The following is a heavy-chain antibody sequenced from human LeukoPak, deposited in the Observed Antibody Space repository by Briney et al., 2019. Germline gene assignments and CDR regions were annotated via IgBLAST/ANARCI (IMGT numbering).Heavy chain of an antibody. D-gene: IGHD6-13*01. V-gene: IGHV3-66*01. CDR1: GFIVSSNY. CDR2: IYSGGNT. J-gene: IGHJ4*02. Sequence: GGSLRLSCAASGFIVSSNYMSWVRQAPGKGLEWVSVIYSGGNTFYSDSGKGRFSISRDNSRNTVYLQMNRLRAEDTDVYFCARAAAAGTFDYWGQGTLVTVSS. CDR3: ARAAAAGTFDY.